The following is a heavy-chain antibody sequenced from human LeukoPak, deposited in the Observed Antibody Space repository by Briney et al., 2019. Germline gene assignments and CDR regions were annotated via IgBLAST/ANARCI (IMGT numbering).Heavy chain of an antibody. V-gene: IGHV3-74*01. Sequence: GGSLRLSCAASGFTFRSYWMHWVRQAPGKGLMWVSRIDSYGSTNYADPVKGRFTISRDNAKNTLYLLMNSLRAEDTAVYYCAKKGTAATLDYWGQGTLVTVSS. CDR3: AKKGTAATLDY. D-gene: IGHD2-15*01. CDR2: IDSYGST. CDR1: GFTFRSYW. J-gene: IGHJ4*02.